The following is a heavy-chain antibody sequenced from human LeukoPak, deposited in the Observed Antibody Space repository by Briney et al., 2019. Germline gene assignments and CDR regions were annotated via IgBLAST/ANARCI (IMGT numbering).Heavy chain of an antibody. CDR1: GGSFSGYY. D-gene: IGHD3-10*01. Sequence: SETLSLTCAVYGGSFSGYYWSWIRLPPGKGLEWIGEINHSGSTNYNPSLKSRVTISVDTSKNQFSLKLSSVTAADTAVYYCARGGYGSGSYWFDPWGQGTLVTVSS. V-gene: IGHV4-34*01. CDR2: INHSGST. J-gene: IGHJ5*02. CDR3: ARGGYGSGSYWFDP.